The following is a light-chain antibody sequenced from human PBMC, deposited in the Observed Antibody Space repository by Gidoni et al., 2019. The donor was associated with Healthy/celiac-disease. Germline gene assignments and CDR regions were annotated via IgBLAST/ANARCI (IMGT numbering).Light chain of an antibody. Sequence: QSVLTQPPSAPGTPGQRVTISCSGSSSNIGSNYVYWYQQLPGTAPKLPINRNNQRPSGVPARFSGSKSGTSASLAISGLRSEDEADYYCAAWDDILSGHVVFGGGTKLTVL. CDR1: SSNIGSNY. J-gene: IGLJ2*01. CDR2: RNN. V-gene: IGLV1-47*01. CDR3: AAWDDILSGHVV.